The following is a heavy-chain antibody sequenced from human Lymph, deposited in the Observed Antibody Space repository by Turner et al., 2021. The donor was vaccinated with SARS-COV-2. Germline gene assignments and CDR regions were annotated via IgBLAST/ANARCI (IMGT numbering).Heavy chain of an antibody. V-gene: IGHV3-7*01. CDR3: SSMGSSSWYFDY. Sequence: EVQLVESGGGLVQPGGTLRLPCASSEFTFSYHWLSWVRQAAGKGMEWVANINHNGSEKYNVDSVKGLFTITRDNAENSLFLQMNSLRAEDTGGYYWSSMGSSSWYFDYWGQGTLVTVSS. J-gene: IGHJ4*02. D-gene: IGHD2-15*01. CDR1: EFTFSYHW. CDR2: INHNGSEK.